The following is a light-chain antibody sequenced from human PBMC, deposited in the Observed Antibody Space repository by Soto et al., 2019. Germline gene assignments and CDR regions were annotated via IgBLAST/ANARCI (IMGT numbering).Light chain of an antibody. Sequence: QSVLTQPPSASGSPGQSVTISCTGTSSDVGGYNYVSWYQQHPGKAPKLMIYEVSKRPSGVPDRFSGSKSGNTASLTVSGLQAEDEADYYCCSYAGNSLYVFGTGTKVTVL. V-gene: IGLV2-8*01. CDR2: EVS. CDR1: SSDVGGYNY. J-gene: IGLJ1*01. CDR3: CSYAGNSLYV.